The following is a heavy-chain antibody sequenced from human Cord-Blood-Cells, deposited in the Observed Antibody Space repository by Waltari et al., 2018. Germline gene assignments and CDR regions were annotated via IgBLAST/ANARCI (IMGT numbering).Heavy chain of an antibody. CDR2: ISWNSGSI. D-gene: IGHD4-17*01. J-gene: IGHJ4*02. CDR3: AKDGSYGDSYFDY. Sequence: DVQLVVSGEGLVQPGRSLRLSGAASGFTIVASPRSLARQAPGKGLEWVSGISWNSGSIGYAYSVKGRFPISRDNAKNSLYLQMNSLRAEDTALYYCAKDGSYGDSYFDYWGQGTLVTVSS. V-gene: IGHV3-9*01. CDR1: GFTIVASP.